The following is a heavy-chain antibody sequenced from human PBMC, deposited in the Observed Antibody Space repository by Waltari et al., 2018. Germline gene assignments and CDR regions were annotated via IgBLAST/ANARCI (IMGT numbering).Heavy chain of an antibody. V-gene: IGHV3-53*01. Sequence: LVESGGGLIQPGRSLRLSCAASGFILSSSYMTWVRQVPGKGLELVSLLSSGGTTYYTDSVKGRFTISRDSSNNTLFLQMNSLRAEDTAVYYCATDDSGYSFDYWGQGTLVTVSS. J-gene: IGHJ4*02. D-gene: IGHD3-22*01. CDR3: ATDDSGYSFDY. CDR1: GFILSSSY. CDR2: LSSGGTT.